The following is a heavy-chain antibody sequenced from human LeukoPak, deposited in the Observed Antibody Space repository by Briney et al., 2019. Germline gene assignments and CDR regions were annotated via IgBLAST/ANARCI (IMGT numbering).Heavy chain of an antibody. D-gene: IGHD3-10*01. CDR2: ISSSGSTT. V-gene: IGHV3-48*03. Sequence: GGSLRLSCAASGFTFNSYEMNWVRQAPGKGLEWVSYISSSGSTTYYADSVKGRFTISRDNAKNSLYLQMNSLRAEDTAVYYCARDFGDDASDIWGQGTMVTVSS. J-gene: IGHJ3*02. CDR3: ARDFGDDASDI. CDR1: GFTFNSYE.